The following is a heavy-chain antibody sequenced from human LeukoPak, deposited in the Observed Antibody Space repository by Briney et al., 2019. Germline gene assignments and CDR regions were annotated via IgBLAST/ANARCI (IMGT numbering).Heavy chain of an antibody. V-gene: IGHV4-4*07. CDR3: ARDHSSSWYYFDY. D-gene: IGHD6-13*01. CDR1: GGSISSHY. J-gene: IGHJ4*02. Sequence: SETLSLTCTVSGGSISSHYWSWIRQPAGKGLEWIGRIYTSGSTNYNPSLKSRVTMSVDTSKNQFSLKLSSVTAADTAVYYCARDHSSSWYYFDYWGQGTLVTVSS. CDR2: IYTSGST.